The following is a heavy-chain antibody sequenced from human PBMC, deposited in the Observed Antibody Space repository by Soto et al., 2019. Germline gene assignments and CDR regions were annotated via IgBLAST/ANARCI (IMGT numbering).Heavy chain of an antibody. CDR2: IYYSGST. CDR1: GGSVSSGSYY. J-gene: IGHJ5*02. CDR3: ARDPRPRYCSSTSCYNWNWFDP. V-gene: IGHV4-61*01. Sequence: AETLSLTCTVSGGSVSSGSYYWGWIRHPPGKGLEWIGYIYYSGSTNYNPSLKSRVTISVDTSKNQFSLKLSSVTAADTAVYYCARDPRPRYCSSTSCYNWNWFDPWGQGTLVTVSS. D-gene: IGHD2-2*02.